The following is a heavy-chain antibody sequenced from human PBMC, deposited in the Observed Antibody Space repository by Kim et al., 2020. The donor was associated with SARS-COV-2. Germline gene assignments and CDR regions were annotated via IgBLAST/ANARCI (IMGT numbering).Heavy chain of an antibody. CDR3: ARPKYGSGSYYFDY. Sequence: SETLSLTCTVSGGSISSSSYYWGWIRQPPGKGLEWIGSIYYSGSTYYNPSLKSRVTISVDTSKNQFSLKLSSVTAADTAVYYCARPKYGSGSYYFDYWGQGTLVTVSS. V-gene: IGHV4-39*01. CDR2: IYYSGST. CDR1: GGSISSSSYY. J-gene: IGHJ4*02. D-gene: IGHD3-10*01.